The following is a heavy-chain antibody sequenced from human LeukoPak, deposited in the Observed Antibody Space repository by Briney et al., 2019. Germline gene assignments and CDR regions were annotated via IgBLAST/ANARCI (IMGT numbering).Heavy chain of an antibody. J-gene: IGHJ3*01. CDR3: ARDALAMNGFDF. D-gene: IGHD3-16*01. Sequence: GSLRLSCAASAFTVGSNYMNWVRQAPGKGLEWVSVIYSGTITYYADSVKGRFTISRDNSKNTVYLQMNSLRAEDTAVYFCARDALAMNGFDFWGQGTMVTVAS. V-gene: IGHV3-53*01. CDR2: IYSGTIT. CDR1: AFTVGSNY.